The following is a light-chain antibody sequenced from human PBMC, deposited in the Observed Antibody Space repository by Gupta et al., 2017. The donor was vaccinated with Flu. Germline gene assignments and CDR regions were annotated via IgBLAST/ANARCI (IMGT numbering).Light chain of an antibody. Sequence: DIVMTQSPHTLSVSPGERATLSCRACQSISSNLACYQYKPGLAPRLLIFGASTRATGIADRCSSSGAGTEFTLTISSLESEDVAVYYYQQYGDWPPITFGQGTRLEIK. CDR3: QQYGDWPPIT. CDR1: QSISSN. J-gene: IGKJ5*01. V-gene: IGKV3-15*01. CDR2: GAS.